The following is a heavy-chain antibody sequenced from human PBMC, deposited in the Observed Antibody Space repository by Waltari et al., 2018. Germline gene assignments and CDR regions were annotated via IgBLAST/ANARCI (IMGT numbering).Heavy chain of an antibody. CDR1: GGIFTNYA. CDR2: IIPIFGTA. Sequence: QVQLVQSGAEVKRPGSSVKVSCRVSGGIFTNYAISWVRQAAGQGLEWMGGIIPIFGTANSAQKFQGRLTITSDESTSTAYMELSSLRPEDTAVYFCARDLGAMKVTSALEIWGQGTRVTVSS. V-gene: IGHV1-69*05. D-gene: IGHD3-10*01. J-gene: IGHJ3*02. CDR3: ARDLGAMKVTSALEI.